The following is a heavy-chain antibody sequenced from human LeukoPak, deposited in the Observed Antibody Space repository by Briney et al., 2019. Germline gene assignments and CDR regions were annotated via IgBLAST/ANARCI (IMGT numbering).Heavy chain of an antibody. D-gene: IGHD4-17*01. CDR1: GFTFSNYA. V-gene: IGHV3-23*01. CDR3: ANPIYSGDYDQFDY. Sequence: PGGSLRLSCAASGFTFSNYAMSWVRQAPGKGLEWVSTIHGSGVSTYYADSVEGRFTISRDNSKNTLYLQMNSLRAEDTAVYFCANPIYSGDYDQFDYWGQGTLVTVSS. CDR2: IHGSGVST. J-gene: IGHJ4*02.